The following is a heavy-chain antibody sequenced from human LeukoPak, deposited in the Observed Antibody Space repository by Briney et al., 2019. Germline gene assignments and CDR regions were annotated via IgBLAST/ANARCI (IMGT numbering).Heavy chain of an antibody. D-gene: IGHD2-15*01. CDR3: ARDGGLHTNFDY. CDR2: TKPDGTAE. Sequence: GGSLRLSCAASGFTFRNYWMGWVRQAPGKGLEWVANTKPDGTAEYYADSVRGRFTTSRDNANNFLYLQMNSLRGEDTAVYYCARDGGLHTNFDYWGQGTLITVSS. CDR1: GFTFRNYW. J-gene: IGHJ4*02. V-gene: IGHV3-7*01.